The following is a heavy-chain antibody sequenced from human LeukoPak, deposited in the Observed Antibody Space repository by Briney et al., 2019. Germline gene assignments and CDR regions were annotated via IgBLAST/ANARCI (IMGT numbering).Heavy chain of an antibody. CDR3: AIGRDDNWFDP. CDR1: GSSFTSYW. D-gene: IGHD3-10*01. CDR2: IYPGDSDT. J-gene: IGHJ5*02. Sequence: GAPLQISCKASGSSFTSYWIGWLRRMPAKGLEWMGIIYPGDSDTRYNPSFQGEVTISADKPIGTAYLQWSSLKASDPAMYYCAIGRDDNWFDPWGQGTLVTVSS. V-gene: IGHV5-51*01.